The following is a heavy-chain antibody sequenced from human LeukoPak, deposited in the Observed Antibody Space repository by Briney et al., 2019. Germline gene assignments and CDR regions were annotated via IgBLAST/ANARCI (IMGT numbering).Heavy chain of an antibody. Sequence: GGSLRLSCVASGLTFNRYWMSWLRQVPGKGLEWVANIKQDGTETHYVDSVKGRFTISRDNAKNSLYLQMSSLRAEDTALYYCARGPPLFDPWGQGTLVTVSS. CDR3: ARGPPLFDP. CDR2: IKQDGTET. J-gene: IGHJ5*02. V-gene: IGHV3-7*01. CDR1: GLTFNRYW.